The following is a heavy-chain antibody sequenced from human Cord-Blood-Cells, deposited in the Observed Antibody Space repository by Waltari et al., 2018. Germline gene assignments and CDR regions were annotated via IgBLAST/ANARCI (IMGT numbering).Heavy chain of an antibody. J-gene: IGHJ3*02. Sequence: QLQLQESGPGLVKPSETLSLTCTVSGGSISSSSYYWGRIRQPPGKGLERSGRISYSGRTYGNPTLKSRVTRSVDTSKNQFALKLSAVTAADTAVYYCARMGDYAFDIWGQGTMVTVSS. V-gene: IGHV4-39*01. D-gene: IGHD3-16*01. CDR2: ISYSGRT. CDR1: GGSISSSSYY. CDR3: ARMGDYAFDI.